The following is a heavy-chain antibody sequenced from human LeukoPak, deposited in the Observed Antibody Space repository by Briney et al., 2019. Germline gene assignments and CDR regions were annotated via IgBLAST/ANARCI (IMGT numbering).Heavy chain of an antibody. CDR2: IWYDGSKN. Sequence: GGSLSLSCAASAFTFRNFGMLWVRQAPGKGLEWVASIWYDGSKNYYAGSVKGRFTISRDNSRNTLYLQMNSLRVEDTAVYYCARDPYDNYWGQGTLVTVSS. D-gene: IGHD3-22*01. CDR1: AFTFRNFG. J-gene: IGHJ4*02. CDR3: ARDPYDNY. V-gene: IGHV3-33*01.